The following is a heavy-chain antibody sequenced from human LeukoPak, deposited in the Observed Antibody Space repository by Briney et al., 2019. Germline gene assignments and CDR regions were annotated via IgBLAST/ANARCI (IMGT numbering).Heavy chain of an antibody. V-gene: IGHV3-53*01. Sequence: GGSLRLSCAASGFTFSSYAMSWVRQAPGKGLEWVSVIYTGGSTYYADSVKGRFTISRDISKNTVYLQMNSLRAEDTAVYYCAGGQGDYWGQGTLVTVSS. CDR1: GFTFSSYA. CDR2: IYTGGST. J-gene: IGHJ4*02. CDR3: AGGQGDY.